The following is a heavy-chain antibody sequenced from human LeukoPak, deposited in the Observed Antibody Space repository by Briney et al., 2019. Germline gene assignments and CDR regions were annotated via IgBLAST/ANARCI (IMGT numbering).Heavy chain of an antibody. CDR3: ARESESSGWYDY. D-gene: IGHD6-19*01. V-gene: IGHV3-43*02. Sequence: QPGGSLGLSCAGPGFMFHDYAIHWVRQAPGKGLEGASLISGDGGSTFYADSVKGRFTISRDNSKNSLYLQMNSLRSDDTALYYCARESESSGWYDYWGQGTLVTVSS. CDR2: ISGDGGST. CDR1: GFMFHDYA. J-gene: IGHJ4*02.